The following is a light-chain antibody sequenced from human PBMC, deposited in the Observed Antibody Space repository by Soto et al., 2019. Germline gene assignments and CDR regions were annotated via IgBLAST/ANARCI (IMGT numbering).Light chain of an antibody. V-gene: IGKV3-20*01. CDR3: QQFESLIT. Sequence: EIVLTQSPGTLSLSPGERATLSCRASQTVASNYLAWYQHKPGQAPRLLIYGASSRATGIPDRFSGSGSGTDFTLAISRLEPEDCAVYYCQQFESLITVGQGTRLEIK. CDR2: GAS. CDR1: QTVASNY. J-gene: IGKJ5*01.